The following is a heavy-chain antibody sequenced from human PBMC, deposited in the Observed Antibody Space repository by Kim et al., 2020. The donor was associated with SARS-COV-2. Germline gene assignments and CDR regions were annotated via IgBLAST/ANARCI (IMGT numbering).Heavy chain of an antibody. Sequence: SETLSLTCTVSGGSISSSSYYWGWIRQPPGKGLEWIGSIYSGSTYYNPSLKSRVTISVDTSKNQFSLKLSSVTAADTAVYYWARHDTYGDDSSGYYPPPLKYWGQGTLVTVSS. D-gene: IGHD3-22*01. CDR2: IYSGST. J-gene: IGHJ4*02. CDR1: GGSISSSSYY. CDR3: ARHDTYGDDSSGYYPPPLKY. V-gene: IGHV4-39*01.